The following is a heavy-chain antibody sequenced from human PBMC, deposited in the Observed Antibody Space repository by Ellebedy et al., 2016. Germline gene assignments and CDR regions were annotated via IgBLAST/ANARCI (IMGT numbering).Heavy chain of an antibody. CDR3: ARGKYSTLGGYDY. V-gene: IGHV3-33*01. Sequence: GESLKISCAASGFTFNSNGMHWVRQAPGKGLEWVALIWYDGSNKYYADSVKGRFTISRDNSMNTLYLQMNSLRAEDTAVYYCARGKYSTLGGYDYWGQGTLVTVSS. CDR1: GFTFNSNG. J-gene: IGHJ4*02. CDR2: IWYDGSNK. D-gene: IGHD6-6*01.